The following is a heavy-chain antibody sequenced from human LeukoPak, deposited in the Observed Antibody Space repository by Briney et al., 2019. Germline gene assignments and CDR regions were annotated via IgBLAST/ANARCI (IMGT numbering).Heavy chain of an antibody. CDR2: IYTSGST. CDR3: ARSIYGSGSFDY. D-gene: IGHD3-10*01. V-gene: IGHV4-61*02. CDR1: GYSINIGYY. Sequence: PSETLSLTCNVSGYSINIGYYWSWIRQPAGKGLEWIGRIYTSGSTNYNPSLRSRVTISVDTSKNQFSLKLSSVTAADTAVYYCARSIYGSGSFDYWGQGTLVTVSS. J-gene: IGHJ4*02.